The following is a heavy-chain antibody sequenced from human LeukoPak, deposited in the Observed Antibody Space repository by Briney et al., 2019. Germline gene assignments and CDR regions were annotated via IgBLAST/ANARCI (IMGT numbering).Heavy chain of an antibody. CDR3: TRGPGYDYVWGTYRADY. Sequence: GGSLRLSCAASGFTFDDYAMHWVRQAPGKGLEWVSGISWNSGRINYADSVKGRFTISRDNSKNTLYLQMGSLRPEDMAVYFCTRGPGYDYVWGTYRADYWGQGTLVTVSS. D-gene: IGHD3-16*02. V-gene: IGHV3-9*03. CDR2: ISWNSGRI. CDR1: GFTFDDYA. J-gene: IGHJ4*02.